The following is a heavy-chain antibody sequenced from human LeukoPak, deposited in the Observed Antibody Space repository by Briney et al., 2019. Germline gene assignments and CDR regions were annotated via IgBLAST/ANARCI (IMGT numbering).Heavy chain of an antibody. J-gene: IGHJ3*02. V-gene: IGHV4-39*07. D-gene: IGHD3-22*01. CDR1: GGSISSSSYY. CDR2: IDYRGST. Sequence: SETLSLTCTVSGGSISSSSYYWGWIRQPPGKGLEWIGSIDYRGSTYYNPSLKSRVTISVDTSKNQFSLKLSSVTAADTAVYYCAILLRDYYDSSGYHYSAFDIWGQGTMVTVSS. CDR3: AILLRDYYDSSGYHYSAFDI.